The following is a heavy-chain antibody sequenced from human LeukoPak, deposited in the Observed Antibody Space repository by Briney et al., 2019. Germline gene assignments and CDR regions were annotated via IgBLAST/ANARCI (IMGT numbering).Heavy chain of an antibody. CDR2: VYSSGST. Sequence: SDTLSLTCTVSGSAISGYYWSWIRQPAGQGLEWLGRVYSSGSTKYNPSLESRVTMSVDTSKNQFSLKLNFVTAADTAVYYCARVGSGYDFFDYWGQGTLVTVSS. CDR1: GSAISGYY. J-gene: IGHJ4*02. V-gene: IGHV4-4*07. CDR3: ARVGSGYDFFDY. D-gene: IGHD3/OR15-3a*01.